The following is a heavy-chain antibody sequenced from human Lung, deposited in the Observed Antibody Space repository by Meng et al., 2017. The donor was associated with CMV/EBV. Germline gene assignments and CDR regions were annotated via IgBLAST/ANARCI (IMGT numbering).Heavy chain of an antibody. CDR2: IYYSGGT. J-gene: IGHJ4*02. CDR3: ARSVGCSSTYCYTYTSSWYPDY. V-gene: IGHV4-31*03. CDR1: GGSINSVGYY. D-gene: IGHD6-13*01. Sequence: SETXSLXCTVSGGSINSVGYYWTWIRQRPGKGLEWIGYIYYSGGTNYNPSLQSRVTISVDTSKNQFSLKLSSVTAADTAMYYCARSVGCSSTYCYTYTSSWYPDYWXQGTLVTVSS.